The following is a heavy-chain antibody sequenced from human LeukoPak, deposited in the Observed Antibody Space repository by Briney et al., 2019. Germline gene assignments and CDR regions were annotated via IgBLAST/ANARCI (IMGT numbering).Heavy chain of an antibody. Sequence: PGGSLRLSCAVSGFSVTTNYMSWVRQAPGKGLEWVSVISSGGDTFYADSVNGRFTISRDESKKMIYLQMNAVRADDTAVYYCARDVPAAGHDYWVQGTLVTVSS. D-gene: IGHD6-13*01. CDR2: ISSGGDT. J-gene: IGHJ4*02. V-gene: IGHV3-66*01. CDR3: ARDVPAAGHDY. CDR1: GFSVTTNY.